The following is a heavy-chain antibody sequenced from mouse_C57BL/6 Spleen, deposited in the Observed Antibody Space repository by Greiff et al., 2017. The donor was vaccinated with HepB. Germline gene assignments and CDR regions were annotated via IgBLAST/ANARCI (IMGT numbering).Heavy chain of an antibody. CDR1: GFTFSSYA. J-gene: IGHJ4*01. V-gene: IGHV5-4*01. CDR3: ARERYYGTSTDDAMDY. Sequence: DVKLVESGGGLVKPGGSLKLSCAASGFTFSSYAMSWVRQTPEKRLEWVATISDGGSYTYYPDNVKGRFTISRDNAKNNLYLQMRHLKSADTAMYYCARERYYGTSTDDAMDYWGQGTSVTVSS. D-gene: IGHD1-1*01. CDR2: ISDGGSYT.